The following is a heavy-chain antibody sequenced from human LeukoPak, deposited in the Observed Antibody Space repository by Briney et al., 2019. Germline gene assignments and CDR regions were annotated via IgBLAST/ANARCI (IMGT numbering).Heavy chain of an antibody. CDR3: AKDRIAAAGTFDY. CDR2: ISYDGSNK. D-gene: IGHD6-13*01. CDR1: GFTFSSYC. Sequence: GGSLRLSCAASGFTFSSYCMHWVRRAPAKGLEWVVVISYDGSNKYYADSVKGRFTISRDNSKNTLYLQMNSLRAEDTAVYYCAKDRIAAAGTFDYWGQGTLVTVSS. J-gene: IGHJ4*02. V-gene: IGHV3-30*18.